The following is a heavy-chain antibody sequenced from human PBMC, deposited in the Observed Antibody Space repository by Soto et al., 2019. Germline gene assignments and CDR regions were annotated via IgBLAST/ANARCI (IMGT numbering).Heavy chain of an antibody. V-gene: IGHV3-33*01. CDR2: IWYDGSNK. CDR3: ARARQNWNYYYGMDV. Sequence: GSLRLSCAASGFTFSSYGMHWVRQAPGKGLEWVAVIWYDGSNKYYADSVKGRFTISRDNSKNTLYLQMNSLRAEDTAVYYCARARQNWNYYYGMDVWGQGTTVTVSS. D-gene: IGHD1-1*01. J-gene: IGHJ6*02. CDR1: GFTFSSYG.